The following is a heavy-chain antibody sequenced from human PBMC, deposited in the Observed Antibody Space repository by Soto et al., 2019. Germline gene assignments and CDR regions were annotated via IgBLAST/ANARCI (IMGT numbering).Heavy chain of an antibody. V-gene: IGHV3-21*01. CDR2: IRGFSPYT. CDR3: ARDRGYDAHDYYYNAMDV. D-gene: IGHD3-10*01. Sequence: PGGSLRLSCISSGFTFRTYTINWVRQAPGKGLEWVSGIRGFSPYTFYAESVKGRFTISRDNAKNSVFLQMDSLRAEHTAVYYCARDRGYDAHDYYYNAMDVWGQGTTVTVSS. CDR1: GFTFRTYT. J-gene: IGHJ6*02.